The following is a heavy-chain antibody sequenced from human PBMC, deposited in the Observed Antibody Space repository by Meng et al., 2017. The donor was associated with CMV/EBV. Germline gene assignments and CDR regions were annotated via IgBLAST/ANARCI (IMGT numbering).Heavy chain of an antibody. Sequence: ETLSLTCAASGFDFSSYWMHWVRQAPGKGLVWVSRISRDGTTINYADSVRGRFTISRDNAKNTVYLEMNNLRVEDTAVYYCRGSGWDDYWGQGTLVTVSS. CDR1: GFDFSSYW. CDR2: ISRDGTTI. V-gene: IGHV3-74*01. D-gene: IGHD6-19*01. CDR3: RGSGWDDY. J-gene: IGHJ4*02.